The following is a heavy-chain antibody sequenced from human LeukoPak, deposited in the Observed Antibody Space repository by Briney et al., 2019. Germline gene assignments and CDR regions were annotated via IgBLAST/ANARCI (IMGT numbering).Heavy chain of an antibody. CDR2: ISAYNGNT. CDR1: GYTFTSYG. Sequence: GASVKVSCKASGYTFTSYGISWVQQAPGQGLEWMGWISAYNGNTNYAQKLQGRVTMTTDTSTSTAYMELRSLRSDDTAVYYCARDRPFGAVAGLDYWGQGTLVTVSS. J-gene: IGHJ4*02. CDR3: ARDRPFGAVAGLDY. D-gene: IGHD6-19*01. V-gene: IGHV1-18*01.